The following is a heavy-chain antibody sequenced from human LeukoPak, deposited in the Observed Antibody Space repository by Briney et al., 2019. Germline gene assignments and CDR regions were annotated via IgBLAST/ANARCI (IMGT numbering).Heavy chain of an antibody. CDR1: GYTFTGYY. J-gene: IGHJ5*02. CDR3: ARGPYYYDSSGYLYNWFDP. CDR2: INPNSGGT. Sequence: ASVKVSCKASGYTFTGYYMHWVRQAPGQGLEWMGWINPNSGGTNYAQKFQGRVTMTRDTSISTAYMELSRLRSDDTAVYYCARGPYYYDSSGYLYNWFDPWGQGTLVTVSS. D-gene: IGHD3-22*01. V-gene: IGHV1-2*02.